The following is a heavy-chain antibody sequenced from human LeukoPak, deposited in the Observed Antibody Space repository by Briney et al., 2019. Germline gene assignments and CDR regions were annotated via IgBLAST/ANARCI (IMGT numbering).Heavy chain of an antibody. Sequence: GGSLRLSCAASGFTFSRYDMHWVRQVTGKGLEWVASIHIAGDTYYQGSVKGRFTISRDNAKNSFYLQMNTLRAGDTAVYYCARGVPGGLDYWGQGTLVTVSS. CDR1: GFTFSRYD. CDR3: ARGVPGGLDY. V-gene: IGHV3-13*04. D-gene: IGHD3-10*01. CDR2: IHIAGDT. J-gene: IGHJ4*02.